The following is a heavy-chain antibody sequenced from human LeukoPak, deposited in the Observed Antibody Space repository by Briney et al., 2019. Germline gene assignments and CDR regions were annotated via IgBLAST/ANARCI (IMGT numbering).Heavy chain of an antibody. CDR3: ARLQPQGYYFDY. Sequence: GESLKISWKGSGYSFTAYWIGWVRQMPGKRLEWIGIIYPGNSDTRYSPSFQGQVTISGDKSISTAYLQWSSLKASDTAMYYCARLQPQGYYFDYWGQGTLVTVSS. D-gene: IGHD1-1*01. J-gene: IGHJ4*02. CDR2: IYPGNSDT. CDR1: GYSFTAYW. V-gene: IGHV5-51*01.